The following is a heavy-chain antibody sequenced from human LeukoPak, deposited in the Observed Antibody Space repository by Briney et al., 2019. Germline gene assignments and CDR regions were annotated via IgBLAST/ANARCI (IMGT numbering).Heavy chain of an antibody. D-gene: IGHD3-22*01. V-gene: IGHV3-74*01. CDR2: INSDGSST. CDR3: AREGDYYDSSGYEVDY. Sequence: PGGSLRLSCAASGFTFSSYAMSWVRQAPGKGLVWVSRINSDGSSTSYADSVKGRFTISRDNAKNTLYLQMNSLRAEDTAVYYCAREGDYYDSSGYEVDYWGQGTLVTVSS. J-gene: IGHJ4*02. CDR1: GFTFSSYA.